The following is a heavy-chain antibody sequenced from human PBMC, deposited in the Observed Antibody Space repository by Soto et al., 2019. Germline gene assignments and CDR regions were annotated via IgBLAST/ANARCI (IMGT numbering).Heavy chain of an antibody. J-gene: IGHJ3*02. V-gene: IGHV3-23*01. CDR1: GFTFSSYA. Sequence: GGSLRLSCAASGFTFSSYAMSWVRQAPGKGLEWVSAISGSGGSTYYADSVKGRFTISRDNSKNTLYLQMNSLRAEDTAVYYCAKSSEDSGYYQNPTSDAFDIWGQGTMVTVSS. CDR2: ISGSGGST. CDR3: AKSSEDSGYYQNPTSDAFDI. D-gene: IGHD3-3*01.